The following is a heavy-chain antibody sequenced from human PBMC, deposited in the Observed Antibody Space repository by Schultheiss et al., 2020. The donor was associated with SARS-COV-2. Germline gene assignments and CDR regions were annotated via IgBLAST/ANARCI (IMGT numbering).Heavy chain of an antibody. D-gene: IGHD3-3*01. CDR1: GFSFSGYP. J-gene: IGHJ4*02. CDR3: AKGRFNEPIDS. V-gene: IGHV3-23*01. CDR2: FSGSGGTA. Sequence: GGSLRLSCAASGFSFSGYPMTWVRQAPGMGLAWVSSFSGSGGTAFYAASVRGRFTVSRDNSKNTVNLQMNSLTTEDTARYFCAKGRFNEPIDSWGLGTLVTVSS.